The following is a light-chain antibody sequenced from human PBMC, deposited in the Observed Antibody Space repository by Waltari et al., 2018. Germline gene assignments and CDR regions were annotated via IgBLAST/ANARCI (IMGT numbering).Light chain of an antibody. Sequence: QSVLTQPPSASGTPGQRVTSTCSGSRSNIGSTTVNWYQQLPGTAPKLLISSNNQRPSGVPDRFSGSKSGTSASLAISGLQSEDEADYYCAAWDDSLNGYVFGTGTKVTVL. CDR2: SNN. J-gene: IGLJ1*01. CDR3: AAWDDSLNGYV. CDR1: RSNIGSTT. V-gene: IGLV1-44*01.